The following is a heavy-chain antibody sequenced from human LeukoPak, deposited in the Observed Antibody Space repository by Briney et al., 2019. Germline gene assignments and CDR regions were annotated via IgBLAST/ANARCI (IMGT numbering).Heavy chain of an antibody. CDR1: GYRFTSYD. V-gene: IGHV1-46*01. CDR3: TRGVQLERRYYNWFDP. J-gene: IGHJ5*02. D-gene: IGHD1-1*01. Sequence: GASVKVSFKASGYRFTSYDMHWVRQAPGQGLEWMGIINPSRGSTSYAQKFQGGLTMTRDTSTSTVYMELSSLRSEDTAVYYCTRGVQLERRYYNWFDPWGQGTLVTVSS. CDR2: INPSRGST.